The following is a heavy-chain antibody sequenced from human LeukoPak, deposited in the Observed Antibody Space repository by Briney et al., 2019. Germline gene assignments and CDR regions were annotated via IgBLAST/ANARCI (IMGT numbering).Heavy chain of an antibody. J-gene: IGHJ4*02. V-gene: IGHV4-59*01. CDR1: GGSISSYY. CDR3: ARATGYGSGSYNDY. Sequence: SETLSLTCTVSGGSISSYYWSWIRQPPGKGLEWIGYIYYSGSTNYNPSLKSRVTISVDTSKNQFSLKLNSVTAADTAVYYCARATGYGSGSYNDYWGQGTLVTVSS. CDR2: IYYSGST. D-gene: IGHD3-10*01.